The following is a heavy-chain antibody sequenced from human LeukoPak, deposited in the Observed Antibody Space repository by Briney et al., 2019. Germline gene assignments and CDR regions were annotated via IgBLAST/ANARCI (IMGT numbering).Heavy chain of an antibody. D-gene: IGHD3-16*01. J-gene: IGHJ6*03. V-gene: IGHV3-7*01. Sequence: PGGSLRLSCAASGFTFSSYRMSWVRQAPGKGLEWVANIKQDGSEKHYGDSVKGRFTISRDNAKNSLYLQMNSLRARDTSVYYCSTEKAGERPRPLLFCYYMDVWGKGTTVTISS. CDR3: STEKAGERPRPLLFCYYMDV. CDR1: GFTFSSYR. CDR2: IKQDGSEK.